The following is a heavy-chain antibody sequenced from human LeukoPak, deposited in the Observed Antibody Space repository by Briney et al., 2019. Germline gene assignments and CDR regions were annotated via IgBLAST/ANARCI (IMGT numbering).Heavy chain of an antibody. CDR3: ARDETSGIVGAHDY. J-gene: IGHJ4*02. CDR1: GYTFTGYY. D-gene: IGHD1-26*01. Sequence: GASVKVSCKASGYTFTGYYMHWVRQAPGQGLEWMGWINPNSGGTNYAQKFQGRVTMTRDTSISTAYMELSRLRSDDTVVYYCARDETSGIVGAHDYWGQGTLVTVSS. CDR2: INPNSGGT. V-gene: IGHV1-2*02.